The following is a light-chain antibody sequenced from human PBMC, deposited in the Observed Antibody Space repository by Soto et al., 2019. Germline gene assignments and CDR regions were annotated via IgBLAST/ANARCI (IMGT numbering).Light chain of an antibody. CDR2: DAS. J-gene: IGKJ1*01. CDR3: QSGA. CDR1: QSISSW. Sequence: DIQMTQSPSTLSASVGDRVTITCRASQSISSWLAWYQQKPGKAPKLLIYDASSLESGVPSRFSVSGSGTEFTLTSSSLQPDDFATYYCQSGAFGQGTKVEIK. V-gene: IGKV1-5*01.